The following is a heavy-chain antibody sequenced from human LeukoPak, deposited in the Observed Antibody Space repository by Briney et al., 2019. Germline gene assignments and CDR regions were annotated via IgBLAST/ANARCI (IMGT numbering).Heavy chain of an antibody. CDR2: IKEDESEK. CDR3: ARVGAPYYDFWSGYYTNYMDV. CDR1: GFTFSNYW. Sequence: GGSLRLSCAASGFTFSNYWMSWVRQAPGNGPEWVANIKEDESEKNYVDSVKGRFTISRDSAKNSLYLQMNSLRAEDTAVYYCARVGAPYYDFWSGYYTNYMDVWGKGTTVTVSS. D-gene: IGHD3-3*01. J-gene: IGHJ6*03. V-gene: IGHV3-7*01.